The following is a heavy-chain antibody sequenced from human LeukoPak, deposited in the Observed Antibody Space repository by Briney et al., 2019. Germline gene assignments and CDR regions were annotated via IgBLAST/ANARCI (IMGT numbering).Heavy chain of an antibody. CDR1: GFFFSNHW. CDR2: INERGSAA. Sequence: GSLRLPCAASGFFFSNHWMTWVSQAPGGGLEWVTNINERGSAAYYADFVKGRFTITRDNTKKSLFLQLNSLSVEDTATYYCAKDYSFSNFNWGQGTLVTVSS. V-gene: IGHV3-7*01. CDR3: AKDYSFSNFN. J-gene: IGHJ4*02. D-gene: IGHD2-15*01.